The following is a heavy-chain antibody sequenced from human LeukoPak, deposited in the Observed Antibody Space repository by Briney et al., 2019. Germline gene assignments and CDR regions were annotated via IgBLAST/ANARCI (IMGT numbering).Heavy chain of an antibody. CDR1: GFTFNNYA. Sequence: GASLRLSCAASGFTFNNYAMSWVRQAPGKGLEWVSLIRGSTYYADSVKGRFTISRDNSKNTLYLQMNSLRAEDTAVYYCAKHYDSSGDYFDYWGQGTLVTVSS. D-gene: IGHD3-22*01. V-gene: IGHV3-23*01. J-gene: IGHJ4*02. CDR3: AKHYDSSGDYFDY. CDR2: IRGST.